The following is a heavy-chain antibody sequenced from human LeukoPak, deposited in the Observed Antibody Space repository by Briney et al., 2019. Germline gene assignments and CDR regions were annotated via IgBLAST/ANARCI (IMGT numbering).Heavy chain of an antibody. CDR3: ARNNVLRFLEWFPDV. V-gene: IGHV4-59*01. CDR1: GGSISSYY. Sequence: AETLSLTCTVSGGSISSYYWSWIRQPPGKGLEWIGYIYYSGSTNYNPSLKSRVTISVDTSKNQFSLKLSSVTAADTAVYYCARNNVLRFLEWFPDVWGKGTTVTVSS. CDR2: IYYSGST. D-gene: IGHD3-3*01. J-gene: IGHJ6*04.